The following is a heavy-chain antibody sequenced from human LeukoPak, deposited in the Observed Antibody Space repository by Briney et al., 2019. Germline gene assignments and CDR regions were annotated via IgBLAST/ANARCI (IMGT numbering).Heavy chain of an antibody. CDR2: IYYSGST. CDR3: ARRSSGLLWFGELAYYFDY. CDR1: GGSISSSSYY. V-gene: IGHV4-39*07. J-gene: IGHJ4*02. Sequence: SETLSLTCTVSGGSISSSSYYWGWIRQPPGKGLEWIGSIYYSGSTYYNPSLKSRVTISVDTSKNQFSLKLSSETAADTAVYYCARRSSGLLWFGELAYYFDYWGQGTLVTVSS. D-gene: IGHD3-10*01.